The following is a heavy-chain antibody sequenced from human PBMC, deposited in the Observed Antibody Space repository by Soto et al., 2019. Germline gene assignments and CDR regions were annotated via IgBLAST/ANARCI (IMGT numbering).Heavy chain of an antibody. D-gene: IGHD3-16*01. Sequence: SETLSLTCTVSGFSIGSSSYYWGWMGQRPGMGLVGIGSSYYSGSTYYDPSLNRRVTISVNTSKNQYSLMLSSVTAADTAFYYCARQRCDYDTVLGVFDYWGQGTLVTVSS. V-gene: IGHV4-39*01. J-gene: IGHJ4*02. CDR2: SYYSGST. CDR1: GFSIGSSSYY. CDR3: ARQRCDYDTVLGVFDY.